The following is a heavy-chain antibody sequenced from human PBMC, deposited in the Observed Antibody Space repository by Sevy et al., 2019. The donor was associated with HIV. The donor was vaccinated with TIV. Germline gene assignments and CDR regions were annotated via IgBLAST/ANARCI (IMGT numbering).Heavy chain of an antibody. J-gene: IGHJ6*02. CDR3: TAGGVVTGFYYYYGMDV. V-gene: IGHV3-15*01. CDR1: GFTFSNAW. CDR2: IKSKTDGGTT. D-gene: IGHD3-3*01. Sequence: GGSLRLSCAASGFTFSNAWMSWVRQAPGKGLECVGRIKSKTDGGTTDYAAPVKGRFTISRDDSKNTLHLQMNSLKTEDTAVYYCTAGGVVTGFYYYYGMDVWGQGTTVTVSS.